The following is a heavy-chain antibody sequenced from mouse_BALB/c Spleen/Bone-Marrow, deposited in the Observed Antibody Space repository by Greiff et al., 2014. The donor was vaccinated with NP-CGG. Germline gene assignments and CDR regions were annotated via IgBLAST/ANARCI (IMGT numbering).Heavy chain of an antibody. CDR2: INPYNDGT. D-gene: IGHD2-3*01. CDR1: GYTFTSYV. V-gene: IGHV1-14*01. J-gene: IGHJ1*01. CDR3: ARREDGFGTFYWYFDV. Sequence: EVQLQQSGPELVKPGASVKMSCKASGYTFTSYVMHWVKQKPGQGLEWIGYINPYNDGTKYNEKFKGKATLTSDKSSITAYMELSSLTSEDSAVYYCARREDGFGTFYWYFDVWGAGTTVTVSS.